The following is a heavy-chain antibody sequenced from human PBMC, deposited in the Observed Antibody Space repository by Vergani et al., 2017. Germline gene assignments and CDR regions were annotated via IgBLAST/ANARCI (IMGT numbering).Heavy chain of an antibody. J-gene: IGHJ5*02. CDR3: ARQELYSSGLSRYWFDP. V-gene: IGHV5-51*01. Sequence: EVQLVQSGAEVKKPGASLKISCKGSGYSFTSYWIGWVRQMPGKGLEWMGIIYPGDSDTRYSPSFQGQVTISADKSISTAYLQWSSLKASDTAMYYCARQELYSSGLSRYWFDPWGQGALVTVSS. CDR1: GYSFTSYW. CDR2: IYPGDSDT. D-gene: IGHD6-19*01.